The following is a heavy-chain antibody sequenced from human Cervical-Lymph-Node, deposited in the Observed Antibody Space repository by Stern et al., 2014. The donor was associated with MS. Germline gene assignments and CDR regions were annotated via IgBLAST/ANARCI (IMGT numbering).Heavy chain of an antibody. V-gene: IGHV3-73*01. CDR1: GFTFSGSA. Sequence: VQLVESGGGLVQPGGSLKLSCAASGFTFSGSAVHWVRQASGKGLEWVGRIRSKANSYATAYAASVKGRFTISRDDSKNTAYLQMNSLKTEDTAVYYCSRLDSGSYSGLDYWGQGTLVTVSS. J-gene: IGHJ4*02. D-gene: IGHD1-26*01. CDR2: IRSKANSYAT. CDR3: SRLDSGSYSGLDY.